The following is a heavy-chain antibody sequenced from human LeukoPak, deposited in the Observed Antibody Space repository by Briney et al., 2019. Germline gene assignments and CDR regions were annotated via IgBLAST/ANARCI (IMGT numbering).Heavy chain of an antibody. CDR2: ISGSGGST. V-gene: IGHV3-23*01. J-gene: IGHJ5*02. CDR3: AKGHCSSTSCYLNWFDP. D-gene: IGHD2-2*01. Sequence: GGSLRLSCAASGFTFSSYAMSWVRQAPGKGLEWVSAISGSGGSTYYADSVKGRFTISRDNSKNTLCLQMNSLRAKDTAVYYCAKGHCSSTSCYLNWFDPWGQGTLVTVSS. CDR1: GFTFSSYA.